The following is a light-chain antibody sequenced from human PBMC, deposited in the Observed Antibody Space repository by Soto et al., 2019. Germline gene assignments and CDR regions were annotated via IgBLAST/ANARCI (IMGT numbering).Light chain of an antibody. CDR3: QHYRSPLN. J-gene: IGKJ4*01. Sequence: EIVLTQSPGTLSLSPGARATLSCRARQSVRSSYLAWYQQRPGQAPRLLIFGASFRATSIPDRFSGSGSGTDFTLTISRQEPEDFAVYYCQHYRSPLNFGGGTKVEIK. CDR1: QSVRSSY. CDR2: GAS. V-gene: IGKV3-20*01.